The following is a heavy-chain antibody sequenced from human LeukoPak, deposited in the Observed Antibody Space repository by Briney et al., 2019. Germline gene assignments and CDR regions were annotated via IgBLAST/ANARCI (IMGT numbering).Heavy chain of an antibody. CDR1: GFTFSSYG. J-gene: IGHJ4*02. D-gene: IGHD6-13*01. V-gene: IGHV3-30*03. CDR3: ARVHAGTDY. CDR2: ISYDGSNK. Sequence: GGSLRLSCAASGFTFSSYGMHWVRQAPGKGLEWVAVISYDGSNKYYADSVKGRFTISRDNSKNTLYLQMNSLRAEDTAVYYCARVHAGTDYWGQGTLVTVSS.